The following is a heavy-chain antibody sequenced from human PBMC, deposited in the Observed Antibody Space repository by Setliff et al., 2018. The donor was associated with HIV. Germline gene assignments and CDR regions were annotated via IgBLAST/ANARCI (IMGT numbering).Heavy chain of an antibody. CDR1: GFSISSRYY. Sequence: SETLSLTCDVSGFSISSRYYWGWIRQSPGKGLEWIGNIYHTGSSYYNPSLNDRATISLDTSKNQFSLKLSSVTAADTAVYYCARGAELLWFGELHNIPYFDYWGQGTLVTVSS. J-gene: IGHJ4*02. D-gene: IGHD3-10*01. CDR2: IYHTGSS. CDR3: ARGAELLWFGELHNIPYFDY. V-gene: IGHV4-38-2*01.